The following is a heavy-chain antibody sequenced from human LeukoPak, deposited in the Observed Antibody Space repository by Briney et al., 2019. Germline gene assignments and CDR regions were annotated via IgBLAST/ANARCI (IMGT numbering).Heavy chain of an antibody. V-gene: IGHV4-30-2*01. J-gene: IGHJ3*02. D-gene: IGHD1-26*01. CDR1: GGSISSGGYY. CDR3: ARDAHIVGADDAFDI. Sequence: SQTLSLTCTVSGGSISSGGYYWSWIRQPPGKGLEWIGYIYHSGSTYYNPSLKSRVTISVDRSKNQFSLKLSSETAADTAVYYCARDAHIVGADDAFDIWGQGTMVTVSS. CDR2: IYHSGST.